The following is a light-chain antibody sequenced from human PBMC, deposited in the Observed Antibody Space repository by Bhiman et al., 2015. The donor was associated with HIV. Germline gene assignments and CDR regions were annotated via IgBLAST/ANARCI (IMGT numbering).Light chain of an antibody. CDR1: SRDIGAYDY. CDR2: DVA. V-gene: IGLV2-14*03. J-gene: IGLJ1*01. Sequence: QSALTQPASMSGSPGQSITISCTGSSRDIGAYDYVSWYQQHPGKVPKLVIYDVAYRPSGISSRFSGSKSGNTASLTISGLQAEDEAHYFCSSYTSSNTYVFGTGTKVTVL. CDR3: SSYTSSNTYV.